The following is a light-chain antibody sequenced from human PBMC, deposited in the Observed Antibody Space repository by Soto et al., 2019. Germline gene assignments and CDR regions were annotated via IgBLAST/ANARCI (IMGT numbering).Light chain of an antibody. Sequence: EIVLTQSPTTLPLSPGERATLSCRASQSISSYLAWYQQKPGQAPRLLIFDVFNRATGIPARFSGSGSGTDFTLTISSLEPEDFAVYYCQQRSNWPPITFGQGTRLEIK. CDR2: DVF. J-gene: IGKJ5*01. CDR3: QQRSNWPPIT. V-gene: IGKV3-11*01. CDR1: QSISSY.